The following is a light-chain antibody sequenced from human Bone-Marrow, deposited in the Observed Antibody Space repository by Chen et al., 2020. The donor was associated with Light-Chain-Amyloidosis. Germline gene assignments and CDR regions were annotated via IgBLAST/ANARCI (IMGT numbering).Light chain of an antibody. V-gene: IGLV3-21*02. CDR2: DDS. Sequence: SYVLTQPSSVSVAPGQTATIACGGNNIGSTGVHWYQQTPGQAPLLVVYDDSDRPSGIPERLSGSNAGTAATLTNGWDEAADEADYAWQGWERGSSRPVFGGGTKLTV. CDR3: QGWERGSSRPV. J-gene: IGLJ3*02. CDR1: NIGSTG.